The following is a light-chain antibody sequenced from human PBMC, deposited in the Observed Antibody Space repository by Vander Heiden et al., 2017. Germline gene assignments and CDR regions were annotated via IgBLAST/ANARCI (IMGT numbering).Light chain of an antibody. CDR3: QQYYRYPFT. CDR2: AAS. V-gene: IGKV1-8*01. J-gene: IGKJ3*01. CDR1: QGSSSY. Sequence: AIRMTQSPSSFSASPGDRVTITCRASQGSSSYLAWYQQKPGKAPKLLIYAASTLQSGVPSRFSGSGSGTDFTLTISCLQSEDFATYYCQQYYRYPFTFGPGTKVDIK.